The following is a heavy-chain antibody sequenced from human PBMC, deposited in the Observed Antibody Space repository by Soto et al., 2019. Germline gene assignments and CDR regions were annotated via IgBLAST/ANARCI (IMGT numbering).Heavy chain of an antibody. V-gene: IGHV4-34*01. CDR2: IHHSGTT. D-gene: IGHD3-22*01. CDR3: ARAYYDSSGYSLDP. J-gene: IGHJ5*02. Sequence: SETLSLTCAVYGGLYSDYYWSWIRQAPGKGLEWIGEIHHSGTTNYNPSLXXRVTXXLDRSKNQFTLRLSSMTAADAAVYYCARAYYDSSGYSLDPWGQGILVTVSS. CDR1: GGLYSDYY.